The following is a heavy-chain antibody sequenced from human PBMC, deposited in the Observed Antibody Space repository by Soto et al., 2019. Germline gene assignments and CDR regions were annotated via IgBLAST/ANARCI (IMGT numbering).Heavy chain of an antibody. CDR2: IIPIFGTA. CDR3: ARVPYDGSGSYRPNYYYGMDV. CDR1: GGTFSSYA. D-gene: IGHD3-10*01. J-gene: IGHJ6*02. V-gene: IGHV1-69*01. Sequence: QVQLVQSGAEVKKPGSSVKVSCKASGGTFSSYAISWVRQAPGQGLEWMGGIIPIFGTANYAQKFQGRVTITADESTSTAYMELSSLGSEDTAVYYCARVPYDGSGSYRPNYYYGMDVWGQGTTVTVSS.